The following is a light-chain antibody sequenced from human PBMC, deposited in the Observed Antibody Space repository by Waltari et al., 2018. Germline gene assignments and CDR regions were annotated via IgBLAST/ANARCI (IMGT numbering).Light chain of an antibody. CDR1: QTIYNS. Sequence: DIQMTQSPSPLPASVGDRVTLPCRASQTIYNSLNWYQHKPGKAPKLLISDTSTLQSGVPSRFSGRGSGTEFTLTISRLQPDDFGTYYCQQSYTLPYTFGQGTKLDI. J-gene: IGKJ2*01. CDR3: QQSYTLPYT. V-gene: IGKV1-39*01. CDR2: DTS.